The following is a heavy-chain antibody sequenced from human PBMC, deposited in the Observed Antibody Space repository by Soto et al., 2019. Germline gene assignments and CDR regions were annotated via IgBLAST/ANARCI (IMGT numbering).Heavy chain of an antibody. D-gene: IGHD3-22*01. CDR3: ARDLSYYDSSGYYYSYFDY. Sequence: PGGSLRLSCAASGFTFSSYAMHWVRQAPGKGLEWVAVISYDGSNKYYADSVKGRFTISRDNSKNTLYLQMNSLRAEDTAVYYCARDLSYYDSSGYYYSYFDYWGGGTLVTVSS. J-gene: IGHJ4*02. CDR2: ISYDGSNK. CDR1: GFTFSSYA. V-gene: IGHV3-30-3*01.